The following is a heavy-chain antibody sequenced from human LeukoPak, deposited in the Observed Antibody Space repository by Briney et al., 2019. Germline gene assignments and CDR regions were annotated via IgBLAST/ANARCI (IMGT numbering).Heavy chain of an antibody. Sequence: PGGSLRLSCAASGFTFSDYYMSWIRQAPGKGLEWVSYISSSGSTIYYADSVKGRFTISRDNAKNSLYLQMNSLRAEDTAVYYCARAGAYCGGDCYARTYDGFDIWGQGTMVTVSS. CDR2: ISSSGSTI. J-gene: IGHJ3*02. V-gene: IGHV3-11*01. D-gene: IGHD2-21*02. CDR1: GFTFSDYY. CDR3: ARAGAYCGGDCYARTYDGFDI.